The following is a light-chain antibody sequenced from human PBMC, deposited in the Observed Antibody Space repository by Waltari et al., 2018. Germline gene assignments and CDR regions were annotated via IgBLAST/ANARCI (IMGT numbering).Light chain of an antibody. V-gene: IGKV3-15*01. CDR2: GIS. CDR1: QSISSRY. Sequence: ETVLTQSPATLSVSPGERAPLSCRASQSISSRYFAWYQQKPGQAPRLLISGISTRATGIPARFSGSGSGTEFTLTISSLQSEDFAVYYCQQYDNWPLTFGGGTKVEIK. J-gene: IGKJ4*01. CDR3: QQYDNWPLT.